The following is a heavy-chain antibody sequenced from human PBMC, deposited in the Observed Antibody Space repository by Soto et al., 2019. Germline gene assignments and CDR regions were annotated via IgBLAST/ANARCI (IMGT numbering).Heavy chain of an antibody. CDR1: WFTFSSYA. J-gene: IGHJ4*02. Sequence: XGSLRVTWSAAWFTFSSYAMTWVRQAPGKGLVWVSVMGGSGGGTYYADSVKGRFTMSRDNSKNTLYLQMKSLRAEDTAVYYCAKGNANWNFGYFDHWGQGTLVTVSS. CDR3: AKGNANWNFGYFDH. D-gene: IGHD1-7*01. CDR2: MGGSGGGT. V-gene: IGHV3-23*01.